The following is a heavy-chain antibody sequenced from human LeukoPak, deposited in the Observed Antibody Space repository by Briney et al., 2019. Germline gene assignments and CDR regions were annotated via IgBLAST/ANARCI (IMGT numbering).Heavy chain of an antibody. CDR3: AGNKMGYNWNYYYYYYMDV. D-gene: IGHD1-7*01. J-gene: IGHJ6*03. CDR1: GFTFSDYS. V-gene: IGHV3-21*01. Sequence: PGGSLRLSCAASGFTFSDYSMNWVRQAPGKGLEWVSFISRSSSDIYYAESVKGRFTISRDNAKNSLYLQMSSLRAEDTAVYYCAGNKMGYNWNYYYYYYMDVWGKGTTVTVSS. CDR2: ISRSSSDI.